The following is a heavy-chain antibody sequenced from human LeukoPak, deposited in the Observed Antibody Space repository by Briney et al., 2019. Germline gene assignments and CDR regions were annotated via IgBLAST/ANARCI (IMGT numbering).Heavy chain of an antibody. J-gene: IGHJ4*02. CDR3: ARDVGDPVRFDY. CDR2: IKEDGSKK. CDR1: GFTFSVYW. D-gene: IGHD2-21*02. V-gene: IGHV3-7*01. Sequence: PGGSLRLSCAASGFTFSVYWMSWVRQAPGKGLEWVANIKEDGSKKYYVDSVKGRFTISRDNAKNSLYLQMNSLRAEDTAVYYCARDVGDPVRFDYWGQGTLVTVSS.